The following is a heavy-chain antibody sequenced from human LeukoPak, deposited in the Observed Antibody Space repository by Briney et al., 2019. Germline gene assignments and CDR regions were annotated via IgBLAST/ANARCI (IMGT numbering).Heavy chain of an antibody. CDR3: ARGLTIAAAEVFDP. J-gene: IGHJ5*02. Sequence: ASLKVSCKASGYTFIAHYLHWVRQAPGQGLEWMGWINPNSGDTKYAQKFQGWVTMTRDTSISTAYMELSSLRSEDTAVYYCARGLTIAAAEVFDPWGQGTLVTVSS. D-gene: IGHD6-13*01. CDR1: GYTFIAHY. V-gene: IGHV1-2*04. CDR2: INPNSGDT.